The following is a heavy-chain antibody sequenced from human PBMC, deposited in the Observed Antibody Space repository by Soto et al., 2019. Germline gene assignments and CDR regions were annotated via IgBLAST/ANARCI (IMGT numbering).Heavy chain of an antibody. V-gene: IGHV3-66*01. J-gene: IGHJ6*03. Sequence: GGSLRLSCAASGFTVSSNYMSWVRQAPGKGLEWVSVIYSGGSTYYADSVKGRFTISRDNSKNTLYLQMNSLRAEDTAVYYCARDGPGCSSTGCLNYYYYYMDVWGKGTTVTVSS. D-gene: IGHD2-2*01. CDR3: ARDGPGCSSTGCLNYYYYYMDV. CDR2: IYSGGST. CDR1: GFTVSSNY.